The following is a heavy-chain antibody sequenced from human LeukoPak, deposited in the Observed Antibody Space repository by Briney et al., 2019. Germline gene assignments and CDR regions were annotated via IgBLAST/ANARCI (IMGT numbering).Heavy chain of an antibody. Sequence: GASVNVSCKASGYTFTSYYMHWVRQAPGQGLEWMGRIIPILGIANYAQKFQGRVTITADKSTSTAYMELSSLRSEDTAVYYCARVRDGYKNHYYYYGMDVWGQGTTVTVSS. CDR3: ARVRDGYKNHYYYYGMDV. CDR2: IIPILGIA. D-gene: IGHD5-24*01. J-gene: IGHJ6*02. CDR1: GYTFTSYY. V-gene: IGHV1-69*04.